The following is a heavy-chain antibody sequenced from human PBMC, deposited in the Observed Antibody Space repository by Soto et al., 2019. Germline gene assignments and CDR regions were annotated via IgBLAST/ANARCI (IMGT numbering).Heavy chain of an antibody. J-gene: IGHJ4*02. Sequence: PGGSLRLSCAASGFTVSSYWMSWVRQAPGKGLEWIGEIYHSGSTNYNQSLKSRVTISVDKSKNRFSLKLSSVTAADTAVYYCARCIAAAGPIDYWGQGT. CDR1: GFTVSSYW. CDR3: ARCIAAAGPIDY. D-gene: IGHD6-13*01. CDR2: IYHSGST. V-gene: IGHV4-4*02.